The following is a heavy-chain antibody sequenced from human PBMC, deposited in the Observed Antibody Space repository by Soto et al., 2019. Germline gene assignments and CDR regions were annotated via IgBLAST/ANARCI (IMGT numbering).Heavy chain of an antibody. J-gene: IGHJ4*02. CDR2: VSYDGSNK. CDR3: AKDTYYYDRSGYYTYDH. CDR1: GFTFSSYG. D-gene: IGHD3-22*01. Sequence: QVQLVESGGGVVQPGRSLRLSCAASGFTFSSYGVHWVRQAPGKGLEWVASVSYDGSNKHYADSVKGRITISRDNSRNTLDLQMNSLRAEDTAVYYCAKDTYYYDRSGYYTYDHWGQGTQVTVSS. V-gene: IGHV3-30*18.